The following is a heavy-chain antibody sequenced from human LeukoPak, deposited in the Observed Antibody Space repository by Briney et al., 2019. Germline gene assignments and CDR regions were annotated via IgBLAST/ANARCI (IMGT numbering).Heavy chain of an antibody. D-gene: IGHD3-22*01. J-gene: IGHJ5*02. CDR2: INHSGST. V-gene: IGHV4-34*01. CDR1: GGSFSGYY. CDR3: ARLLYYYDSSGYYQRDNWFDP. Sequence: SETLSLTCAVYGGSFSGYYWSWIRQPPGKGLEWIGEINHSGSTNYNPSLKSRVTISVDTSKNQFSLKLSSVTAADTAVYYCARLLYYYDSSGYYQRDNWFDPWGQGTLVTVSS.